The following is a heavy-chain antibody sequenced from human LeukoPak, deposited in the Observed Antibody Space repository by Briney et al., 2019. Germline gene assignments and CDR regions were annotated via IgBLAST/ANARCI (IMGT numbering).Heavy chain of an antibody. CDR1: AGSISGTTSY. V-gene: IGHV4-39*01. J-gene: IGHJ4*02. Sequence: SETMSLTCTVSAGSISGTTSYWGWIRQPPGKGLQWLGSIYYSGNTYYNPSLKSRVTISVDTSQNPFSLTLNSVTAADTAVYYVATLLSVPRDYGGQGTLVSVFS. D-gene: IGHD3-10*01. CDR3: ATLLSVPRDY. CDR2: IYYSGNT.